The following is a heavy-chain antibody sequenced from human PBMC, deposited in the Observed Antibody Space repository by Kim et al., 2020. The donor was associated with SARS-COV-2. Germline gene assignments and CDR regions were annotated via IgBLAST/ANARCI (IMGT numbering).Heavy chain of an antibody. V-gene: IGHV4-34*01. D-gene: IGHD3-9*01. J-gene: IGHJ4*02. CDR1: GGSFSGYY. Sequence: SETLSLTCAVYGGSFSGYYWSWIRQPPGKGLEWIGEINHSGSTNYNPSLKSRVTISVDTSKNQFSLKLSSVTAADTAVYYCARGGREVLRYFDWLSTQHYFDYWGQGTLVTVSS. CDR3: ARGGREVLRYFDWLSTQHYFDY. CDR2: INHSGST.